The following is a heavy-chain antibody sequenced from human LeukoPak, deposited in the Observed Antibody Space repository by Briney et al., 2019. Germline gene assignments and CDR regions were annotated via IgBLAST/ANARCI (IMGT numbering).Heavy chain of an antibody. D-gene: IGHD3-3*01. CDR3: ARDLTYYDFWSDYQGFDY. CDR1: GGSISSSSYY. CDR2: IYYSGST. Sequence: KPSETLSLTCTVSGGSISSSSYYWGWIRQPPGKGLEWIGSIYYSGSTYYNPSLKSRVTISVDTSKNQFSLKLSSVTAADTAVYYCARDLTYYDFWSDYQGFDYWGQGTLVTVSS. V-gene: IGHV4-39*07. J-gene: IGHJ4*02.